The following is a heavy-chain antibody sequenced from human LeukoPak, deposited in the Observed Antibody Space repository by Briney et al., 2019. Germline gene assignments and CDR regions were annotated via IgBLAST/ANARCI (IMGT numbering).Heavy chain of an antibody. CDR1: GYTFTSYD. Sequence: ASVKVSCKASGYTFTSYDINWVRQATGQGLEWMGWINPTSGNTGYAQKFQGRVTMTTNISISTAYMELSSLTSEDTAVYYCARGSFRGYCSSTTCYTVNYWGQGTLVTVSS. J-gene: IGHJ4*02. D-gene: IGHD2-2*02. V-gene: IGHV1-8*01. CDR2: INPTSGNT. CDR3: ARGSFRGYCSSTTCYTVNY.